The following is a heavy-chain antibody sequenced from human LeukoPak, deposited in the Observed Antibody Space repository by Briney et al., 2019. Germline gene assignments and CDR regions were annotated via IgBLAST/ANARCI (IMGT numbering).Heavy chain of an antibody. V-gene: IGHV3-33*06. J-gene: IGHJ6*02. CDR2: IWYDGRDK. D-gene: IGHD2-15*01. Sequence: GGSLRLSCAAFGFTFNTYGMNWVRQAPGKGLEWVAIIWYDGRDKYYADSVKGRFTISRDNSKNTLYLQMNSLRAEDTAVYYCAKVGCTGGSCLAYNYYAMDVWGQGTTVTVSS. CDR3: AKVGCTGGSCLAYNYYAMDV. CDR1: GFTFNTYG.